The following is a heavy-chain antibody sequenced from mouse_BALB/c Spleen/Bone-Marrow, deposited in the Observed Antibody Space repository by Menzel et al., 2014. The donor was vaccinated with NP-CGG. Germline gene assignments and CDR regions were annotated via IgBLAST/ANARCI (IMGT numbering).Heavy chain of an antibody. CDR3: ARAFWDYFDY. Sequence: DVQLVESGPGLVKPSQSLSLTCSVTGYSITSGYYWNWIRQFPGNKLEWMGYINYDGSNKYNPSLKNRISITRDTSKNQLFLKWNSVTTEDTATYYCARAFWDYFDYWGQGTTLTVSS. J-gene: IGHJ2*01. CDR2: INYDGSN. V-gene: IGHV3-6*02. CDR1: GYSITSGYY. D-gene: IGHD4-1*01.